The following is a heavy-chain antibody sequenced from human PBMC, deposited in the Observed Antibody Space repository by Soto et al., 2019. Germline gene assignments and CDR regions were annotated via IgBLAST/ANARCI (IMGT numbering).Heavy chain of an antibody. J-gene: IGHJ4*02. CDR1: GFTFSSYG. CDR2: IWYDGSNK. D-gene: IGHD6-13*01. Sequence: GGSLRLSCAASGFTFSSYGVHWVRQAPGKGLEWVAVIWYDGSNKYYADSVKGRFTISRDNSKNTLYLQMNSLRAEDTAVYYCARMGIAAAGDYWGQGTLVTVSS. V-gene: IGHV3-33*01. CDR3: ARMGIAAAGDY.